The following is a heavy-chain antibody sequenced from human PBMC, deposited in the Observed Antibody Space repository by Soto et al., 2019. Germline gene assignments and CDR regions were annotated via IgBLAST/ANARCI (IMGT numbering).Heavy chain of an antibody. CDR3: ARGNLGAPMVRGVTLLFPPSFNIDY. Sequence: PSETLSLTCAVYGGSFSGYYWSWIRQPPGKGLEWIGEINHSGSTNYNPSLKSRVTISVDTSKNQFSLKLSSVTAADTAVYYCARGNLGAPMVRGVTLLFPPSFNIDYWGQGTLVTVSS. CDR1: GGSFSGYY. V-gene: IGHV4-34*01. CDR2: INHSGST. J-gene: IGHJ4*02. D-gene: IGHD3-10*01.